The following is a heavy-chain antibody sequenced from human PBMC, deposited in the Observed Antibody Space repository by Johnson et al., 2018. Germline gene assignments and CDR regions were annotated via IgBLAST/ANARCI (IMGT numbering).Heavy chain of an antibody. CDR3: AKEKDRLIEP. J-gene: IGHJ5*02. CDR1: GFAFNEYT. V-gene: IGHV3-43*01. Sequence: VQLVESGGAVVQPGGSLRLSCAASGFAFNEYTMHWFRQFQGQGLEWVSLVTWAGGSTFYADSVKGRFTITRNNRKNSLYLQMRSLGTEDTAFDYCAKEKDRLIEPWGQGTQVPVSS. CDR2: VTWAGGST.